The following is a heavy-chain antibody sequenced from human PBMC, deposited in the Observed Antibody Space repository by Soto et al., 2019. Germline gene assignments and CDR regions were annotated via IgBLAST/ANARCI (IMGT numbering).Heavy chain of an antibody. D-gene: IGHD2-15*01. CDR3: ARDGVGATAFWGYLDY. V-gene: IGHV3-33*01. Sequence: QVLLVESGGGVVQPGRSLRLSCAASGSIFRGYGMHWVRQAPGKGLEWVAVIRFDGSNINYADFVMGRFTISRDNSKTRLYLEMNSLRVEDTAVYYCARDGVGATAFWGYLDYWGQGTLVTVSS. CDR1: GSIFRGYG. CDR2: IRFDGSNI. J-gene: IGHJ4*02.